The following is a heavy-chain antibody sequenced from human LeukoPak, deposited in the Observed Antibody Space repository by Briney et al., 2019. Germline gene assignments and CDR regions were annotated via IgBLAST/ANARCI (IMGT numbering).Heavy chain of an antibody. V-gene: IGHV4-30-2*01. CDR3: ARVGFAEATFAFDI. J-gene: IGHJ3*02. Sequence: SEALSLTCTVSGGSISSGGYYRSWIRQPPGEGLEWIGYIYHSGSTYYNPSLKSRVTISVDRSKNQFSLKLSSVSATDTAVYYCARVGFAEATFAFDIWGQGTLVTVSS. CDR1: GGSISSGGYY. D-gene: IGHD3-10*01. CDR2: IYHSGST.